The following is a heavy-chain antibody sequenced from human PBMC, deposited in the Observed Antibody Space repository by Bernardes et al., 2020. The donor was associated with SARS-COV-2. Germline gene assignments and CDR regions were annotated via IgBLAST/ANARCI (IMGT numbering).Heavy chain of an antibody. CDR2: IYSGGST. V-gene: IGHV3-53*01. CDR1: GFTVSSNY. J-gene: IGHJ1*01. Sequence: GGSLRLSCAASGFTVSSNYMSWVRQAPGKGLEWVSVIYSGGSTYYADSVKGRFTISRDNSKNTLYLQMNSLRAEDTAVYYCARVGYYYDSSGYPADFQHWGQGTLVTVSS. D-gene: IGHD3-22*01. CDR3: ARVGYYYDSSGYPADFQH.